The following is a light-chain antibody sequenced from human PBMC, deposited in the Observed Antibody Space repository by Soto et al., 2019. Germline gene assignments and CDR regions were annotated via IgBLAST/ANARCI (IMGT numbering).Light chain of an antibody. J-gene: IGLJ1*01. Sequence: QSALTQPASVSGSPGQSITISCTGTSSDVGGYVSWYQQHPGKAPKLMIYEVSNRPSGVSNRFSGSKSGNTASLTISGLQAEDEAEYYCSSYTSSSTPYVFGTGTKLTVL. CDR2: EVS. CDR3: SSYTSSSTPYV. V-gene: IGLV2-14*01. CDR1: SSDVGGY.